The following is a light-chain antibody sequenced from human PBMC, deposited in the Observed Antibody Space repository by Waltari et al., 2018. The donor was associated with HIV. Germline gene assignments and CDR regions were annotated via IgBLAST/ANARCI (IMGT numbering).Light chain of an antibody. CDR2: AAS. CDR3: QQSYSTRYT. J-gene: IGKJ2*01. CDR1: QSISTH. Sequence: DIQMTQSPSSLSASVGDRVTITCRASQSISTHLNWYQQKPGKAPKLLIYAASSLQSGVPSRFSGSGSGTDFTLTISSLQPEDFATYYCQQSYSTRYTFGQGTKLEIK. V-gene: IGKV1-39*01.